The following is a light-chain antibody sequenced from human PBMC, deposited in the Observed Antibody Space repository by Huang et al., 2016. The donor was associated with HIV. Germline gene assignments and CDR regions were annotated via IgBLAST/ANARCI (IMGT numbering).Light chain of an antibody. CDR1: QDISNS. CDR3: LQHNSYPYT. J-gene: IGKJ2*01. Sequence: DIQMTQSPFSMSASVGDRVTITCRASQDISNSLVWFQQKPGKAPTRLIYGASTLQGGVPSRFSGSGSGTEFTLTITGLQPEDFVTYYCLQHNSYPYTFGRGTDLEIK. V-gene: IGKV1-17*03. CDR2: GAS.